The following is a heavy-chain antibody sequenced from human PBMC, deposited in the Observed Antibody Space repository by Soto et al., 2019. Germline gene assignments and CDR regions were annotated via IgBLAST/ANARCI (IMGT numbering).Heavy chain of an antibody. J-gene: IGHJ5*02. D-gene: IGHD3-10*01. CDR2: ISGSGGST. CDR1: GFTFSSYA. CDR3: AKDHYGSGTNWFDP. Sequence: GGSLRLACAASGFTFSSYAMSWVRQAPGKGLEWVSAISGSGGSTYYADSVKGRFTISRDNSKNTLYLQMNSLRAEDTAVYYCAKDHYGSGTNWFDPWGQGTLVTVSS. V-gene: IGHV3-23*01.